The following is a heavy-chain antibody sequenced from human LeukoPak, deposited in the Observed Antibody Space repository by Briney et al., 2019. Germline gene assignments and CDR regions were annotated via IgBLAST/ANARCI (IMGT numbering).Heavy chain of an antibody. J-gene: IGHJ6*04. D-gene: IGHD3-10*02. V-gene: IGHV3-21*01. CDR1: GFTFSTYN. CDR3: AELGITMIGGV. CDR2: ITSGETYI. Sequence: GGSLRLSCAASGFTFSTYNMNWLRQAPGKGLEWVSSITSGETYIYYADSVKGRFTISRDNAKNSLYLQMNSLRAEDTAVYYCAELGITMIGGVWGKGTTVTISS.